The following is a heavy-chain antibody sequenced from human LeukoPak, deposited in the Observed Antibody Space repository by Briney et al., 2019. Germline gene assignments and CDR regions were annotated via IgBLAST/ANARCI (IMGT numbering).Heavy chain of an antibody. J-gene: IGHJ4*02. CDR3: ARNYD. V-gene: IGHV3-7*04. Sequence: GGSLRLSCTASGFTFSSNWMSWVRQAPGKGLEWVANINQDGGEKYYVDSVKGRFTISRDNAKNSLYLQMNSLRAEDTAVYYCARNYDWGQGTLVTVSS. CDR1: GFTFSSNW. D-gene: IGHD3-16*01. CDR2: INQDGGEK.